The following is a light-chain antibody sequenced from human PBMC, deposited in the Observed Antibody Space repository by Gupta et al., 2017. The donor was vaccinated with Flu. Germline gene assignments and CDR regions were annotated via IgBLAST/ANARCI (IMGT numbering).Light chain of an antibody. CDR3: SSYAGSINWV. CDR2: EVS. J-gene: IGLJ3*02. CDR1: SSDVGGYNY. V-gene: IGLV2-8*01. Sequence: QSALTQPPSASGSPGQSVTISCIGTSSDVGGYNYVSWYQQHPGKAPKLMIYEVSKRPSGVPDRFSGSKSGNTASLTVSGLQAEDEADYYCSSYAGSINWVFGGGTKLTVL.